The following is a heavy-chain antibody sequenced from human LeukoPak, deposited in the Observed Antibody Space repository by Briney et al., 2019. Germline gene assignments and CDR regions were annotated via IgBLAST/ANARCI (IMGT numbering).Heavy chain of an antibody. Sequence: GGSLRLSCAASGFTFSSNVMIWVRQAPGKGLEWVSSIPASGGSTYYADSVKGRFTMSRDNCKNSLYLKMTSLRAEDTAVYYCAKESSGGWYFDYWGQGTLVTVSS. CDR2: IPASGGST. CDR1: GFTFSSNV. CDR3: AKESSGGWYFDY. J-gene: IGHJ4*02. D-gene: IGHD6-19*01. V-gene: IGHV3-23*01.